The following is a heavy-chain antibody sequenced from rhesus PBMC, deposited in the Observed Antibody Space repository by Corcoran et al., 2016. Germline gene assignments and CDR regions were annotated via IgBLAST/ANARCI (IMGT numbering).Heavy chain of an antibody. V-gene: IGHV4-65*01. CDR2: ISGSSCST. CDR3: ARSGYSSSIDY. Sequence: QVQLQESGPGLVKPSETLSLTCAVSGGSVSSSNWWSWIRQPPGKGLEWIGYISGSSCSTYYNPSLKSRVTISTDTSKNQFSLKLSSVTAADTAVYYCARSGYSSSIDYWGQGVLVTVSS. J-gene: IGHJ4*01. D-gene: IGHD5-24*01. CDR1: GGSVSSSNW.